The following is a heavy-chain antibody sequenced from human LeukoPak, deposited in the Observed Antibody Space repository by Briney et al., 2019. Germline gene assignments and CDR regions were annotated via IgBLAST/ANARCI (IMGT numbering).Heavy chain of an antibody. Sequence: SETLSLTCAVSGGSISSGGYSWSWIRQPPGKGLEWIGYIYHSGSTYYNPSLKSRVTISVDTSKNQFSLKLSSVTAADTAVYYCARLSLDSSSEFYFYGMDVWGQGTTVTVSS. CDR2: IYHSGST. CDR3: ARLSLDSSSEFYFYGMDV. V-gene: IGHV4-30-2*01. D-gene: IGHD6-6*01. CDR1: GGSISSGGYS. J-gene: IGHJ6*02.